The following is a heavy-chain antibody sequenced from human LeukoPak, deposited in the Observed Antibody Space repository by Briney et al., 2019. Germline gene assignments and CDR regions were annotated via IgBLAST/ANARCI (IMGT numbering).Heavy chain of an antibody. J-gene: IGHJ4*02. CDR3: ASNYYGSGSLDY. D-gene: IGHD3-10*01. V-gene: IGHV4-30-4*01. CDR2: IHYSGNT. Sequence: SQTLSLTCAVSGGSSRSGDYFWSWIRQPPGKGLEWIGHIHYSGNTYYNPSLKSRVTISVDTSKNQFSLKVSSVTAADTAVYYCASNYYGSGSLDYWGQGNLVSVSS. CDR1: GGSSRSGDYF.